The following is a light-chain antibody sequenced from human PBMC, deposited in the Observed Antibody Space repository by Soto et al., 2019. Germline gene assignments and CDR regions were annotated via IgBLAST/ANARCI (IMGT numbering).Light chain of an antibody. Sequence: QSALTQPASVSGSPGQSITISCTGTSSDVGSYNLVSWYQHHPGKAPKLMIYEVSNRPSGLSNRFSGSKSGNTASLTISGLQTEDEADYYCTSYSSSNTLVFGTGTKVTVL. CDR1: SSDVGSYNL. CDR2: EVS. CDR3: TSYSSSNTLV. V-gene: IGLV2-14*02. J-gene: IGLJ1*01.